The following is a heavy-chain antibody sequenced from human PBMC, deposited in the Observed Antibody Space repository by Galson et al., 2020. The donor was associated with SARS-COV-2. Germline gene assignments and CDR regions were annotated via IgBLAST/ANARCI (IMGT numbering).Heavy chain of an antibody. CDR3: ARTGYIYGADAFDV. Sequence: SETLSLTCSVSGASIGSDDYYWSWIRQHPGKGLEWIGYMYNSGNTYYNPSLKSRVSISGDTSKNQFSLKLRSVTAADTAVYHCARTGYIYGADAFDVWGQGTMVTVSS. CDR2: MYNSGNT. J-gene: IGHJ3*01. D-gene: IGHD5-18*01. CDR1: GASIGSDDYY. V-gene: IGHV4-31*03.